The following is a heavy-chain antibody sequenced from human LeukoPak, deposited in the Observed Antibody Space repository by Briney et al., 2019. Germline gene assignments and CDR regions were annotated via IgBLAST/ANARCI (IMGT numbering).Heavy chain of an antibody. V-gene: IGHV3-74*01. Sequence: GGSLRLSCAASGFTVSSNYMSWVRQAPGKGLVWVSRINSDGSSTSYADSVKGRFTISRDNAKNTLYLQMNSLRAEDTAVYYCARGDYGAFDIWGQGTMVTVSS. CDR1: GFTVSSNY. J-gene: IGHJ3*02. CDR3: ARGDYGAFDI. CDR2: INSDGSST. D-gene: IGHD4-17*01.